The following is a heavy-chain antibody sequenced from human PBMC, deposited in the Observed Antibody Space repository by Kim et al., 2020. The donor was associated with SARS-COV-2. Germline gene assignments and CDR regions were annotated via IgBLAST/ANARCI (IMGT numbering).Heavy chain of an antibody. CDR2: IIPIFGTA. Sequence: SVKVSCKASGGTFSSYAISWVRQAPGQGLEWMGGIIPIFGTANYAQKFQGRVTITADESTSTAYMELSSLRSEDTAVYYCARPYGDYYYYYGMDVWGQGTTVTVSS. J-gene: IGHJ6*02. D-gene: IGHD4-17*01. V-gene: IGHV1-69*13. CDR1: GGTFSSYA. CDR3: ARPYGDYYYYYGMDV.